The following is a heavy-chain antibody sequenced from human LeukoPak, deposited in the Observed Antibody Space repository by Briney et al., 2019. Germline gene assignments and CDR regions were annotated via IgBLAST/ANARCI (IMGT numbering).Heavy chain of an antibody. Sequence: GASVKVSCKASGYTFTGYYMHWVRQAPGQGLEWMGWINPNSGGTNYAQKFQGRVTMTRDTSISTAYMELSRLRSDDTAVYYCARSSHSRIAAAGSDYYGMDVWGQGTTVTVPS. CDR3: ARSSHSRIAAAGSDYYGMDV. D-gene: IGHD6-13*01. CDR1: GYTFTGYY. J-gene: IGHJ6*02. V-gene: IGHV1-2*02. CDR2: INPNSGGT.